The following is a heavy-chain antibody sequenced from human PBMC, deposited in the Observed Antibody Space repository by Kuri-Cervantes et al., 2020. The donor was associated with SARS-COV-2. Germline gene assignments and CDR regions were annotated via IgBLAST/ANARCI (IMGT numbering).Heavy chain of an antibody. CDR3: ARGLEWGCADY. Sequence: GSLRLSCTVSGGSISTYYWSWIRQPPGKGLEWIGEINHSGSTNYNPSLKSRVTISVDTSKNQFSLKLSSVTAADTAVYYCARGLEWGCADYWGQGTLVTVSS. V-gene: IGHV4-34*01. CDR1: GGSISTYY. D-gene: IGHD3-3*01. J-gene: IGHJ4*02. CDR2: INHSGST.